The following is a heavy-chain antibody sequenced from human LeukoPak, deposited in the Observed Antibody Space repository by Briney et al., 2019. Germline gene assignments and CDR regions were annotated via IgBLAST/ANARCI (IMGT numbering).Heavy chain of an antibody. V-gene: IGHV1-69*02. CDR1: GGTFISYT. Sequence: GSSVKVSCKASGGTFISYTISWVRQAPGQGVEWMGRIIPILGIANYAQKFPRTVTITAAKSTRTASMQLSSVTAADTAVYYCARGPYCSGGSCYEDDAFDIWGQGTMVTVSS. CDR2: IIPILGIA. CDR3: ARGPYCSGGSCYEDDAFDI. J-gene: IGHJ3*02. D-gene: IGHD2-15*01.